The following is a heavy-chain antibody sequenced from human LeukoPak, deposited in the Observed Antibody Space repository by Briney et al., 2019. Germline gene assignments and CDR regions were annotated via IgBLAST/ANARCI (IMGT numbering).Heavy chain of an antibody. CDR1: GFTFNTYA. Sequence: GGSLRLSCAASGFTFNTYAMSWVRQAPGKGLEWVSAISGSGGSTYYADSVKGRFTISRDKSKNTLYLQIHSLRAEDTAVYYCAKGKGSSSSSIDWWGQGTLVTASS. V-gene: IGHV3-23*01. CDR3: AKGKGSSSSSIDW. CDR2: ISGSGGST. D-gene: IGHD2-15*01. J-gene: IGHJ4*02.